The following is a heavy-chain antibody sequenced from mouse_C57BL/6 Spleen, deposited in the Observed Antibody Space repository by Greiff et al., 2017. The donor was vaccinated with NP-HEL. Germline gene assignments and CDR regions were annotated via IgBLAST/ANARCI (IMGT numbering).Heavy chain of an antibody. CDR3: VRDRSTTVEDNYAMDY. Sequence: EVKVVESGGGLVQPKGSLKLSCAASGFTFNTYAMHWVRQAPGKGLEWVARIRSKSSNYATYYADSVKDRFTISRDDSQSMLYLQMNNLKTEDTAMYYCVRDRSTTVEDNYAMDYWGQGTSVTVSS. CDR1: GFTFNTYA. J-gene: IGHJ4*01. V-gene: IGHV10-3*01. CDR2: IRSKSSNYAT. D-gene: IGHD1-1*01.